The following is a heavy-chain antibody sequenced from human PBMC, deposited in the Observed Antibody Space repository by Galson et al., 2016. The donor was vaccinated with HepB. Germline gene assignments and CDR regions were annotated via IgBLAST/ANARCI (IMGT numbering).Heavy chain of an antibody. CDR3: ARLINLYDILTGSQGDGLDV. Sequence: SLRLSCAASGLTVNDNYMTWVRQAPGKGLEWVSVIYRGGKTYYADSVEGRFTISRDHSKNTLYLEMNSLRAEDTALYYCARLINLYDILTGSQGDGLDVWGHGTMVTVSS. D-gene: IGHD3-9*01. V-gene: IGHV3-53*01. CDR2: IYRGGKT. J-gene: IGHJ3*01. CDR1: GLTVNDNY.